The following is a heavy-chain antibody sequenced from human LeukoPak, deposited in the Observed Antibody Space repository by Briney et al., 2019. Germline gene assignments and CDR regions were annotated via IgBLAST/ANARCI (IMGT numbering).Heavy chain of an antibody. J-gene: IGHJ4*02. CDR1: GYTFTSYG. D-gene: IGHD2-2*01. Sequence: ASVKVSCKASGYTFTSYGISWVRQAPGQGLEWMGWISAYNGNTNYAQKLQGRVTMTTDTSTSTAYMELRSLRSDDTAVYYCARVFFHCSSTSCYHPFDYWGRGTLVTVSS. CDR2: ISAYNGNT. CDR3: ARVFFHCSSTSCYHPFDY. V-gene: IGHV1-18*04.